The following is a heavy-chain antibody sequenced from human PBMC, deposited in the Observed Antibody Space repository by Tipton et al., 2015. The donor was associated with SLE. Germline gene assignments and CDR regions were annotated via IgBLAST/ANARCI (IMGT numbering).Heavy chain of an antibody. CDR2: ITGSGGIA. CDR3: ANSAIDY. J-gene: IGHJ4*02. Sequence: SLRLSCAGPAFAFSGFVMTWVRQAPGKGLEWVSDITGSGGIAYYADSVKGRFTISRDNSKNTLYLQMSSLRDEDTAVYYCANSAIDYWGQGTLVTVSS. CDR1: AFAFSGFV. V-gene: IGHV3-23*01.